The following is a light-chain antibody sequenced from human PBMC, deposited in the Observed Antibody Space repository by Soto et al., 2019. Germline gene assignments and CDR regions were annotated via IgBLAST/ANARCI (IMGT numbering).Light chain of an antibody. CDR1: QDISNY. V-gene: IGKV1-33*01. J-gene: IGKJ5*01. CDR3: QQANSFPIT. CDR2: DAS. Sequence: DIQMTQSPSSLSASVGDRVTITCQASQDISNYLNWYQQKPGKAPNLLIFDASSLETGVPSRFSGSGSGTGFTFTISSLQTEEFATYDCQQANSFPITVGQGTRLEIK.